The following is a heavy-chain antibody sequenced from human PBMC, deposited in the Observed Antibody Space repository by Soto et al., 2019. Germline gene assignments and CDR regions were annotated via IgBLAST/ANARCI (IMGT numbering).Heavy chain of an antibody. CDR1: GVTFSSYS. CDR2: IISSSSYI. Sequence: EVQLVESGGGLVKPGGSLRLSCAASGVTFSSYSMNWVRQAPGKGLEWVSSIISSSSYIYYADSVKGRITISKDNAKNSLDLQMNRLRAEDTSVYYCASRRGGSAGVDYWGQGTLVTVSS. CDR3: ASRRGGSAGVDY. V-gene: IGHV3-21*01. D-gene: IGHD6-25*01. J-gene: IGHJ4*02.